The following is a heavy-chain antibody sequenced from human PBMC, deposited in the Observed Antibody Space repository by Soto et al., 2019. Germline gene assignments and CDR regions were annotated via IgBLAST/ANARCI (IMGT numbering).Heavy chain of an antibody. CDR3: ATNAEPPYYYYGMDK. CDR2: IRGGKGKT. V-gene: IGHV1-18*01. D-gene: IGHD2-2*01. CDR1: GCTFSKYG. J-gene: IGHJ6*02. Sequence: GASVKVSCKASGCTFSKYGISWVGRAPGQGLEWMGWIRGGKGKTKYAQKYQGRGTMTIDTATTTGYMELGSLTSDDTAVYYCATNAEPPYYYYGMDKGGQVTTVTATS.